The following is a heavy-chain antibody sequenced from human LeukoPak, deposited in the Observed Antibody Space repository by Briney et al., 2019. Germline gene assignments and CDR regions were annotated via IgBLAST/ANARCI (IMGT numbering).Heavy chain of an antibody. V-gene: IGHV3-30*02. CDR3: AKERKLLPFDC. CDR1: GFTFTSYW. Sequence: GGSLRLSCVVSGFTFTSYWMSWVRQAPGKGLEWVAFIQNDEIDKFYADSVKGRFTISRDNSKNTLYLQMNSLRAEDTAVYYCAKERKLLPFDCWGQGTLVTVSS. CDR2: IQNDEIDK. D-gene: IGHD4-23*01. J-gene: IGHJ4*02.